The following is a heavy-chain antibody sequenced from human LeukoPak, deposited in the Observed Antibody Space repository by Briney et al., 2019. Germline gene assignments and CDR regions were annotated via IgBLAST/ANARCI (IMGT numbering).Heavy chain of an antibody. CDR1: GFTFSSYG. Sequence: GGSLRLSCAASGFTFSSYGMHWVRQAPGKGLEWVAFIQYDGSNKYYADSVKGRFTISRDNSKNTLYLQMNSLRAEDTAVYYCAKTEYWGQGTLVTVSS. J-gene: IGHJ4*02. CDR2: IQYDGSNK. CDR3: AKTEY. V-gene: IGHV3-30*02.